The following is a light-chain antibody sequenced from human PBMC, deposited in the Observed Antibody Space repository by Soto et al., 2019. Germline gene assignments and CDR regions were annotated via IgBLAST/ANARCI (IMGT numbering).Light chain of an antibody. CDR3: QSYDRSNPYG. J-gene: IGLJ1*01. CDR1: SGSIASSY. V-gene: IGLV6-57*03. Sequence: NFMLTQSHSVSESPGKTVTISCTRSSGSIASSYVQWYQQRPGSAPTIVLFDDNQRPSGVPDRFSGSIDRSSNSASLTISGLKTEDEADYYCQSYDRSNPYGFGTGTKVTVL. CDR2: DDN.